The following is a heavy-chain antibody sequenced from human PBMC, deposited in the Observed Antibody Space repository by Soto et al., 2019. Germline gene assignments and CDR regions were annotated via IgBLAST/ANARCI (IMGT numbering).Heavy chain of an antibody. V-gene: IGHV1-69*13. CDR1: GGTISSYT. J-gene: IGHJ4*02. D-gene: IGHD5-12*01. CDR3: ARGGYGDYDLDS. Sequence: SVKVSCKASGGTISSYTISWVRQTPGQGLEWMGGIIPIYGTPTYPQKFQGRVTITADASTSTVFMDLSSLKSDDTAVYYCARGGYGDYDLDSWGQGTLVTVSS. CDR2: IIPIYGTP.